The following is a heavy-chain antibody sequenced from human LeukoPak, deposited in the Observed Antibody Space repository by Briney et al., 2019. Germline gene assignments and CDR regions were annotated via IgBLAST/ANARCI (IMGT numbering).Heavy chain of an antibody. CDR3: ARMPKYCSSTSCYPGHY. Sequence: ASVKVSCKASGYTFTGYYMHWVRQAPGQGLEWLGWINPNSGGTNYAQKFQGRVTMTRDTSLSTAYMELSRLRSDDTAVYYCARMPKYCSSTSCYPGHYWGQGTLVTVSS. V-gene: IGHV1-2*02. CDR2: INPNSGGT. D-gene: IGHD2-2*01. J-gene: IGHJ4*02. CDR1: GYTFTGYY.